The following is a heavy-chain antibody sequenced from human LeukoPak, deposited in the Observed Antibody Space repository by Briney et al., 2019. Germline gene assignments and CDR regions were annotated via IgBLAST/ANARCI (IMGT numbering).Heavy chain of an antibody. D-gene: IGHD6-6*01. CDR3: ARLTQLARGRY. CDR1: GFTFSSYG. V-gene: IGHV3-7*03. CDR2: IKQDGSEK. J-gene: IGHJ4*02. Sequence: QPGGSLRLSCAASGFTFSSYGMSWVRQAPGKGLEWVANIKQDGSEKYYVDSVKGRFTVSRDNAENSLYLQMSSLRAEDTAVYYCARLTQLARGRYWGQGTLVTVSS.